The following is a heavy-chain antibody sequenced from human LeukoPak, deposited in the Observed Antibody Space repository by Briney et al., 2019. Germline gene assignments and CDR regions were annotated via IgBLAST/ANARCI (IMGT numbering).Heavy chain of an antibody. CDR3: AREDYDILYGMDV. CDR1: GFTFSSYW. Sequence: GGSLRLSCAASGFTFSSYWMHWVRQAPGKGLVWVSRINSDGSSTSYADSARGRFTISRDNAKNTLYLQMYSLRAEDTAVYYCAREDYDILYGMDVWGQGTTVTVSS. V-gene: IGHV3-74*01. CDR2: INSDGSST. J-gene: IGHJ6*02. D-gene: IGHD3-9*01.